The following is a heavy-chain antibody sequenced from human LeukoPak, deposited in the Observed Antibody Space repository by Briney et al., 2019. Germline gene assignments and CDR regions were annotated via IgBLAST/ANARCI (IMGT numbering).Heavy chain of an antibody. CDR2: IKQDGSET. CDR1: GLTFGDYW. V-gene: IGHV3-7*02. Sequence: GGSLRLSCEASGLTFGDYWMTWVRQAPGKGPECVANIKQDGSETHYVDSVKGRFTIFRDNDKHSLSLQMNSLRVEDTAMYYCATYLRYFDWLLLDTWGLGTMVTVSS. D-gene: IGHD3-9*01. CDR3: ATYLRYFDWLLLDT. J-gene: IGHJ3*02.